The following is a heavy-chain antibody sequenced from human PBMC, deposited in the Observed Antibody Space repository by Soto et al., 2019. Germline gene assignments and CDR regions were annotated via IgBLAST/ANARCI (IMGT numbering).Heavy chain of an antibody. Sequence: QVQLQQWGAGLLKPSETLSLTCAVYGGSFSGYYWSWIRQPPGKGLEWIGEINHSGSTNYNPSLKSRVTTSVDTSKNQFSLKLSSVTAADTAVYYCARVLGWATTYSWFDPWGQGTLVTVSS. CDR3: ARVLGWATTYSWFDP. D-gene: IGHD1-1*01. J-gene: IGHJ5*02. CDR2: INHSGST. V-gene: IGHV4-34*01. CDR1: GGSFSGYY.